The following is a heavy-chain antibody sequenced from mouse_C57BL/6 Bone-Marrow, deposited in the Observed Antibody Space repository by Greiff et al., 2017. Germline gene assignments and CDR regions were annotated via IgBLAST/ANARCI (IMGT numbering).Heavy chain of an antibody. CDR1: GFNIKDYY. CDR2: IDPEDGET. CDR3: APHYYGKGFDV. Sequence: EVQLQESGAELVKPGASVKLSCTASGFNIKDYYMHWVKQRTEQGLEWIGRIDPEDGETKYAPQFQGKATITADTSSNTAYLQLSSLTSEDTAVYYCAPHYYGKGFDVWGTGTTVTVSS. V-gene: IGHV14-2*01. D-gene: IGHD1-2*01. J-gene: IGHJ1*03.